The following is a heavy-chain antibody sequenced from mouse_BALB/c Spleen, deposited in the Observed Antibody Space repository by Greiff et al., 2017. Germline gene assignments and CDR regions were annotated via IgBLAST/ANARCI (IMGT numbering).Heavy chain of an antibody. CDR2: ISNGGGST. J-gene: IGHJ4*01. V-gene: IGHV5-12-2*01. Sequence: EVQVVESGGGLVQPGGSLKLSCAASGFTFSSYTMSWVRQTPEKRLEWVAYISNGGGSTYYPDTVKGRFTISRDNAKNTLYLQMSSLKSEDTAMYYCARLYAMDYWGQGTSVTVSS. CDR3: ARLYAMDY. CDR1: GFTFSSYT.